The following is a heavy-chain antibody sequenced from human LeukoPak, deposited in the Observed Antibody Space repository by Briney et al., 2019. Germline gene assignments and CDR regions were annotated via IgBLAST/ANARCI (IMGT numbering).Heavy chain of an antibody. D-gene: IGHD3-10*01. V-gene: IGHV4-59*01. CDR1: GGSISSNY. J-gene: IGHJ4*02. CDR2: IYYSGST. CDR3: ALRTRTMVRGVRCNFDY. Sequence: SETLSLTCTVSGGSISSNYWSWIRQPPGKGLEWIGHIYYSGSTNYNPSLKSRVTISVDTSKSQFSLNLSSVTAADTAVYYCALRTRTMVRGVRCNFDYWGQGTLVTVSS.